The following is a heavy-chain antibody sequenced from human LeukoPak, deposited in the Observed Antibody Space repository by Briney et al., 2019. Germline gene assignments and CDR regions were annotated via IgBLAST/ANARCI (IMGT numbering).Heavy chain of an antibody. CDR2: IATSSDYI. CDR1: GFTFSSYG. D-gene: IGHD3-10*01. CDR3: ARGRSITILRGVAISDGFDI. V-gene: IGHV3-21*06. J-gene: IGHJ3*02. Sequence: PGGSLRLSCAASGFTFSSYGMHWVRQAPGKGLEWVSSIATSSDYIYYAGSLKGRFTISRDNAKNSLYLHMNSLRPDDTAVYYCARGRSITILRGVAISDGFDIWGQGTKVTVSS.